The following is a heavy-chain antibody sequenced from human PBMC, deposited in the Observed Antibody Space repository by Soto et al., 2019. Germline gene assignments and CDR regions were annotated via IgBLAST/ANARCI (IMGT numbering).Heavy chain of an antibody. J-gene: IGHJ4*02. CDR1: GGSFSGYY. CDR2: INHSGST. Sequence: QVQLQQWGAGLLKPSETLSLTCAVSGGSFSGYYWTWIRQPPGKGLEWIGEINHSGSTNYNPSLKSRVSISVDSSKNQFSLKLSSVTAADTAVYYCARAPLWGGHIGPLGYWGQGTLVTVSS. D-gene: IGHD2-21*01. V-gene: IGHV4-34*01. CDR3: ARAPLWGGHIGPLGY.